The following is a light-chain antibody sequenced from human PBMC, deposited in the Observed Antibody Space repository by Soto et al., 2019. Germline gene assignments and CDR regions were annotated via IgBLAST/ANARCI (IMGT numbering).Light chain of an antibody. CDR1: SSDVGSYNL. CDR2: EDN. CDR3: CSFAGSSTWM. J-gene: IGLJ3*02. Sequence: QSALTQPASVSGSPGQSITISCTGTSSDVGSYNLVSWYQQHPDKAPKLMIYEDNKRPSGVSNRFSGSKSGNTASLTISGLQAEDEADYYCCSFAGSSTWMFGGGTKLTVL. V-gene: IGLV2-23*01.